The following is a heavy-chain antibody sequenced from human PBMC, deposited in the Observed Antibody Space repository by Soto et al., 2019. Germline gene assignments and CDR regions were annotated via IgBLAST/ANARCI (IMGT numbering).Heavy chain of an antibody. CDR3: ARVGVNDFWSGYRKYYYGMDV. D-gene: IGHD3-3*01. Sequence: QVQLQQSGPGLVKPSQTLSLTCAISGDSVSSNSAAWNWIRQSPSRGLEWLGRTYYRSKWYNDYAVSVKSRITINPDTSKNQFSLQLNSVTPEDTAVYYCARVGVNDFWSGYRKYYYGMDVWGQGTTVTVSS. CDR2: TYYRSKWYN. CDR1: GDSVSSNSAA. J-gene: IGHJ6*02. V-gene: IGHV6-1*01.